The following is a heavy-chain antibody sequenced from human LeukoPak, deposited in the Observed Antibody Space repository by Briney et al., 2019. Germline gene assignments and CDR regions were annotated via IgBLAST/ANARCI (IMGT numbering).Heavy chain of an antibody. CDR1: GVSFSGYY. V-gene: IGHV4-34*01. D-gene: IGHD6-19*01. Sequence: SETLSLTCAVYGVSFSGYYWSWIRQPPGKGLEWIGEINHSGSTNYNPSLKSRVTISVDTSKNQFSLKLSSVTAADTAVYYCASLSSGWYGDFDYWGQGTLVTVSS. CDR3: ASLSSGWYGDFDY. CDR2: INHSGST. J-gene: IGHJ4*02.